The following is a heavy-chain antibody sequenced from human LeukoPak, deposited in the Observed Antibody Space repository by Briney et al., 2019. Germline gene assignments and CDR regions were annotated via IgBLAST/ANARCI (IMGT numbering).Heavy chain of an antibody. Sequence: GGSLRLSCAASKFTFINFSMNWVRQAPGKRPEWVSFISAFSSTIYYADSVKGRFTTSRDDGKNSLFLQMDSLRAADTAIYYCARTPTAGLPYYFDFWGQGALVTVSS. CDR2: ISAFSSTI. V-gene: IGHV3-48*01. D-gene: IGHD2-15*01. CDR1: KFTFINFS. CDR3: ARTPTAGLPYYFDF. J-gene: IGHJ4*02.